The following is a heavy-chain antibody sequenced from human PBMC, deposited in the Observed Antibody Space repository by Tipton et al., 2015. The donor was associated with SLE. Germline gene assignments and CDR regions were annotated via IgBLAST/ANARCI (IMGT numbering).Heavy chain of an antibody. J-gene: IGHJ4*02. V-gene: IGHV4-34*01. CDR1: GGSFSGYY. D-gene: IGHD4-17*01. CDR3: ARGAFDGDYSHFDY. Sequence: LRLSCAVYGGSFSGYYWSWIRQPPGKGLEWIGEINHSGSTNYNPSLKSRVSISVDTSKNQFSLKLSSVTAADTAVYYCARGAFDGDYSHFDYWGQGTLVTVSS. CDR2: INHSGST.